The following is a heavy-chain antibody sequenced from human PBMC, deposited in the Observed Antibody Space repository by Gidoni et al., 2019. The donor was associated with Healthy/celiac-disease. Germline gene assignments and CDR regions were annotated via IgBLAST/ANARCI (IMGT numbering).Heavy chain of an antibody. CDR1: GFTFAYYA. CDR3: AKSATYYDYIWGSYRNDAFDI. D-gene: IGHD3-16*02. J-gene: IGHJ3*02. Sequence: EVQLVESGGGLLQPGRSLRLSCAASGFTFAYYAMPLVRQAPGKGLEGVSGISWNSGSIGYADSVKGRFTISRDNAKNSLYLQMNSLRAEDTALYYCAKSATYYDYIWGSYRNDAFDIWGQGTMVTVSS. V-gene: IGHV3-9*01. CDR2: ISWNSGSI.